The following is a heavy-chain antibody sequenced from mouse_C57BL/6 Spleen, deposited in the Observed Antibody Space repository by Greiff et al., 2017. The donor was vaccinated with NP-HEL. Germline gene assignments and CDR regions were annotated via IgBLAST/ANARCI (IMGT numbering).Heavy chain of an antibody. J-gene: IGHJ2*01. CDR2: IDPSDSET. V-gene: IGHV1-52*01. CDR3: ARRSLLSGSYYFDY. Sequence: QVQLQQPGAELVRPGSSVKLSCKASGYTFTSYWMHWVKQRPIQGLEWIGNIDPSDSETHYNQKFKDKATLTVDKSSSTAYMQLSSLTSEDSAVYYCARRSLLSGSYYFDYWGQGTTLTVSS. CDR1: GYTFTSYW. D-gene: IGHD2-10*01.